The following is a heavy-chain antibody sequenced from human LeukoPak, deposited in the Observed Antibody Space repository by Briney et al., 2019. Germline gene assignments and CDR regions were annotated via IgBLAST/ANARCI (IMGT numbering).Heavy chain of an antibody. Sequence: SETLSLTCTVSGVSISSYYWSWIRQPPGKGLEWIGYIYYSGSTNYNPSLKSRVTISVDTSKNQFSLKLSSVTAADTAVYYCARDFNYYDSSGYYYQPYAFDIWGQGTMVTVSS. V-gene: IGHV4-59*01. D-gene: IGHD3-22*01. CDR2: IYYSGST. CDR3: ARDFNYYDSSGYYYQPYAFDI. J-gene: IGHJ3*02. CDR1: GVSISSYY.